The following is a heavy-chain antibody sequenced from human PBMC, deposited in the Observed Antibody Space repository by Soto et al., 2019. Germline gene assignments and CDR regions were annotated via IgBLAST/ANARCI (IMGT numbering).Heavy chain of an antibody. CDR1: GYSFTSNW. V-gene: IGHV5-51*01. CDR3: ARRGEDDGNAFDI. Sequence: PGESLKISCKGSGYSFTSNWIGWVRQMPGKGLEWMGIIYPGDSDTRYSPSFQGQVTISADKSISTAYLQWSSLKASDTAMYYCARRGEDDGNAFDIWGQGTMATVSS. CDR2: IYPGDSDT. J-gene: IGHJ3*02. D-gene: IGHD3-16*01.